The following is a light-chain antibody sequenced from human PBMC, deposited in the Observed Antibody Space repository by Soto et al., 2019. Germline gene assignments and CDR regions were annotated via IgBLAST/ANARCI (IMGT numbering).Light chain of an antibody. CDR1: QSVSNTY. J-gene: IGKJ4*01. Sequence: EVVLTQSPGTLSLSPGERATLSCRASQSVSNTYVAWYQHIPGQTPRLLIYGASNRATGIPDRFSGSGSGTDFTLTISSLQAEDVAVYYCQQYYNGPLTFGGGTKVDIK. CDR3: QQYYNGPLT. V-gene: IGKV3-20*01. CDR2: GAS.